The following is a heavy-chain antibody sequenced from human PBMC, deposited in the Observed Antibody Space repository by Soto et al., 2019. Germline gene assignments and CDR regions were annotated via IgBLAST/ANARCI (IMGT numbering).Heavy chain of an antibody. Sequence: SETLSLTCTVSGGSISSYYWSWIRQPPGKGLEWIGYIYYSGSTNYNPSLKSRVTISVDTSKNQFSLKLSSVTAADTAVYYCARSLATVTRDYYYYYYMDVWGKGTTVTVSS. CDR3: ARSLATVTRDYYYYYYMDV. CDR2: IYYSGST. V-gene: IGHV4-59*01. J-gene: IGHJ6*03. CDR1: GGSISSYY. D-gene: IGHD4-17*01.